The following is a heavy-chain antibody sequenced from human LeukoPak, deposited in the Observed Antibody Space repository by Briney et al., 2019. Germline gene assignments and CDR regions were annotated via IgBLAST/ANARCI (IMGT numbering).Heavy chain of an antibody. CDR2: IIPIFGTA. CDR1: GGSFSSYA. J-gene: IGHJ5*02. D-gene: IGHD3-9*01. V-gene: IGHV1-69*01. CDR3: ARVGGGYDILTGYYNWFDP. Sequence: GASVKVSCKASGGSFSSYAISWVRRAPGQGLEWMGGIIPIFGTANYAQKFQGRVTITADESTSTAYMELSSLRSEDTAVYYCARVGGGYDILTGYYNWFDPWGQGTLVTVSS.